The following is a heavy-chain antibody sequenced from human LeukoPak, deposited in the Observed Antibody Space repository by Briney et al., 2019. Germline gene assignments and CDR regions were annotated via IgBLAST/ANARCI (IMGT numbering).Heavy chain of an antibody. CDR1: GFTLSNYW. CDR2: ITSDGSS. CDR3: VRGVYASGSSP. V-gene: IGHV3-74*01. Sequence: GGSLRLSCEASGFTLSNYWMYWVRQAPGKGLVWVSRITSDGSSNYADSAEGRFTISRDSAKNTLYLQMNSLRAEDTAVYYCVRGVYASGSSPWGQGTLVTVSS. D-gene: IGHD3-10*01. J-gene: IGHJ5*02.